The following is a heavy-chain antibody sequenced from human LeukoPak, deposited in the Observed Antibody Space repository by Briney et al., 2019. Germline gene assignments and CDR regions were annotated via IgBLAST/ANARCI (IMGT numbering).Heavy chain of an antibody. CDR2: TYYRSKWYN. V-gene: IGHV6-1*01. J-gene: IGHJ5*02. CDR1: GDSASSNSAA. Sequence: SQTLSLTCAISGDSASSNSAAWDWIRQSPSRGLEWLGRTYYRSKWYNDYAVSVKSRITINPDTSKNQFSLQLNSVTPEDTAVYYCARGYSGSYSPRFDPWGQGTLVTVSS. D-gene: IGHD1-26*01. CDR3: ARGYSGSYSPRFDP.